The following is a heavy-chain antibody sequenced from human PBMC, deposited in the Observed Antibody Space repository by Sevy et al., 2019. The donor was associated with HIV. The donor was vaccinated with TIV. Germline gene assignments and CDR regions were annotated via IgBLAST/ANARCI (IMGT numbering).Heavy chain of an antibody. CDR2: TYYRSKWYN. CDR3: AREKAADSSGWYGFDP. D-gene: IGHD6-19*01. V-gene: IGHV6-1*01. CDR1: GDSVSSNSAA. Sequence: QSQTLSLTCAISGDSVSSNSAAWNWIRQSPSRGLEWLGRTYYRSKWYNDYAVSVKSRITINPDTSKNQFSLQLNSVTPEDTAVYYCAREKAADSSGWYGFDPWGQGTLVTVSS. J-gene: IGHJ5*02.